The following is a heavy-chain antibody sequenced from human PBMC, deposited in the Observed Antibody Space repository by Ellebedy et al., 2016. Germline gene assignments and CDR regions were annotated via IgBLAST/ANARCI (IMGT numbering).Heavy chain of an antibody. J-gene: IGHJ4*02. V-gene: IGHV4-38-2*02. CDR3: ARRPKEIVATPFDY. D-gene: IGHD5-12*01. CDR1: GYSISSGYY. Sequence: SETLSLTCTVSGYSISSGYYWGWIRQPPGKGLEWIGSIYPSGSTYYNPSLKSRVTISVDTSKNQFSLKLSSVTAADTAVYYCARRPKEIVATPFDYWGQGTLVTVSS. CDR2: IYPSGST.